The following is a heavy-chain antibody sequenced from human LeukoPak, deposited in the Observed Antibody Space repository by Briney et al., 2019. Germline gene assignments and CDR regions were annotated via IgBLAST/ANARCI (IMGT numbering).Heavy chain of an antibody. CDR3: ARGLDYGDYLPVEGAFDI. V-gene: IGHV3-7*03. CDR1: GFTFSSCW. J-gene: IGHJ3*02. D-gene: IGHD4-17*01. Sequence: GGSLRLSCAASGFTFSSCWMSWVRQAPGKGLEWVANIKQDGSEKYYVDSVKGRFTISRDNAKNSLYLQTNSLRAEDTAVYYCARGLDYGDYLPVEGAFDIWGQGTMVTVSS. CDR2: IKQDGSEK.